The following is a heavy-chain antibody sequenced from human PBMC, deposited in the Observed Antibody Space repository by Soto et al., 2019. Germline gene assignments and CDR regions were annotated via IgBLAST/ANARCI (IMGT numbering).Heavy chain of an antibody. Sequence: EASVKVSCKASGGTFSSYAISWVRQAPGQGLEWMGGIIPIFGTANYAQKFQGRVTITADESTSTAYMELSSLRSEDTAVYYCARDLGEWATALNWFDPWGQGTLVTVSS. CDR2: IIPIFGTA. D-gene: IGHD3-16*01. CDR1: GGTFSSYA. J-gene: IGHJ5*02. CDR3: ARDLGEWATALNWFDP. V-gene: IGHV1-69*13.